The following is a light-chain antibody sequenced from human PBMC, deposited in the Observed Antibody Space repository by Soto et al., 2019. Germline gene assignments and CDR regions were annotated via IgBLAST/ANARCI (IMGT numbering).Light chain of an antibody. J-gene: IGKJ2*01. Sequence: EIVLTQSPGTLSLSPGERATLSCRASQSVRSNYLAWYQQKPGQAPRLLIYGASSRATGFPDRFSGSGSGIDFTLTISRLEPEDFAVYYCQHYGSSAYTFGQGTTLETK. V-gene: IGKV3-20*01. CDR1: QSVRSNY. CDR2: GAS. CDR3: QHYGSSAYT.